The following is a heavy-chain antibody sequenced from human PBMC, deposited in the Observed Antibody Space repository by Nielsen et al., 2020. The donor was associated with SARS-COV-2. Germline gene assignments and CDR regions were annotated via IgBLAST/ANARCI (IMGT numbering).Heavy chain of an antibody. J-gene: IGHJ4*02. CDR3: ARALGAYGYFDY. Sequence: GGSLRLSCAASGFMFSNDWMSWVRLAPGKGLEWVANIKRDGSEKHYVDSVKGRFTVSRDNAKNSLFLQMNSVRADDTAVYYCARALGAYGYFDYWGQGTLVTVSS. CDR2: IKRDGSEK. D-gene: IGHD1-26*01. CDR1: GFMFSNDW. V-gene: IGHV3-7*01.